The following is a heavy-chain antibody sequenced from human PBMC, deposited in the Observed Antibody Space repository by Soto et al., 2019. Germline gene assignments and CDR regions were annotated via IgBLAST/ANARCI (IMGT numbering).Heavy chain of an antibody. Sequence: QVQLVQSGAEVKKPGASVRVSCKASGYTFTAYCVQWVRQAPGQGLQWMGWINVNSGDIKYAQAFQGRVTLTRDTSIRKVYRERPRLTPNDTAFYNCAGEMANYMGSGTGTEHVAWGQGTPATV. V-gene: IGHV1-2*02. D-gene: IGHD3-10*01. J-gene: IGHJ5*01. CDR1: GYTFTAYC. CDR2: INVNSGDI. CDR3: AGEMANYMGSGTGTEHVA.